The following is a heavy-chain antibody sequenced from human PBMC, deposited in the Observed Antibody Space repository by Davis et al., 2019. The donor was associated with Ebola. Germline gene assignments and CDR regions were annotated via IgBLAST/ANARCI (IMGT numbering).Heavy chain of an antibody. Sequence: MPSETLSLTCSVSGGSIRSSNYYCSWVRQPPGKGLEWIGEINHSGSTNYNPSLKSRVTISVDTSKNQFSLKLSSVTAADTAVYYCARGGRYGLYYFDYWGQGTLVTVSS. J-gene: IGHJ4*02. CDR2: INHSGST. CDR3: ARGGRYGLYYFDY. D-gene: IGHD5-18*01. CDR1: GGSIRSSNYY. V-gene: IGHV4-39*07.